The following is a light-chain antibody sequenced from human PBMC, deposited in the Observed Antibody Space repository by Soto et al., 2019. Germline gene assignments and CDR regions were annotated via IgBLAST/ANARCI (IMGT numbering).Light chain of an antibody. CDR1: QSVSNNY. CDR3: QQYGSSPRT. Sequence: EMVLTHSPGTLSLSPVEIATLXVRXSQSVSNNYLAWYQQKPGQAPRLLIYGASNRATGIPDRFSGSGSGTDFTLTISRLEPEDFAVYYCQQYGSSPRTFGQGTKVDIK. V-gene: IGKV3-20*01. CDR2: GAS. J-gene: IGKJ1*01.